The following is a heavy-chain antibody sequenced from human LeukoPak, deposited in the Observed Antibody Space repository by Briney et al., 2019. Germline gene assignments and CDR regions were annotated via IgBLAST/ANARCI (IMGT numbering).Heavy chain of an antibody. Sequence: GGSLRVSCAASGFNFSPYGMTWVRQAPGKGLEWVATISRGSDTFYADSVKGRFTISRDNAQNSVSLHMGGLRVDDTALYYCARDFSGWSRDYWGQGTLVIVSS. D-gene: IGHD6-19*01. CDR1: GFNFSPYG. J-gene: IGHJ4*02. CDR2: ISRGSDT. V-gene: IGHV3-21*01. CDR3: ARDFSGWSRDY.